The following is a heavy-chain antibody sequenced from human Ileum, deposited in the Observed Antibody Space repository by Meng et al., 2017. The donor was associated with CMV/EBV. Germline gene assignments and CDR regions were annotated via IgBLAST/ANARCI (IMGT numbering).Heavy chain of an antibody. CDR2: ISGSGGST. V-gene: IGHV3-23*01. CDR1: GFTFSSYA. CDR3: ANCGGSCYYDY. J-gene: IGHJ4*02. D-gene: IGHD2-15*01. Sequence: SCAASGFTFSSYAMSWVRQAPGKGLEWVSAISGSGGSTYYADSVKGRFTISRDNSKNTLYLQMNSLRAEDTAVYYCANCGGSCYYDYWGQGTLVTVSS.